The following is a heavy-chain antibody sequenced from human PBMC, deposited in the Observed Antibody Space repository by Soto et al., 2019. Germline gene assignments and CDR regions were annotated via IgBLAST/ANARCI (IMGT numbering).Heavy chain of an antibody. J-gene: IGHJ4*02. CDR1: GYTFTSYG. Sequence: QVHLVQAGAEVKKPGASVKVSCKGSGYTFTSYGITWVRQAPGQGLEWMGWISAHNGNTNYAQKLQGRVTVTTDTSTITAYMELRSLISDDTAVYYCARGRYGDYWGQGALVTVSS. CDR2: ISAHNGNT. V-gene: IGHV1-18*01. D-gene: IGHD1-1*01. CDR3: ARGRYGDY.